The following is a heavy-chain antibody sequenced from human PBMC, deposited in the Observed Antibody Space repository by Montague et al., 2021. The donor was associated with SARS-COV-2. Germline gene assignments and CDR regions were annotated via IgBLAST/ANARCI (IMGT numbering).Heavy chain of an antibody. CDR3: ALPLGGARFDP. J-gene: IGHJ5*02. CDR2: IYHSGTT. D-gene: IGHD1-26*01. Sequence: SETLSLTCTVSGGSVSSDNWWTWVRQPPWKGLEWIGEIYHSGTTXYNPALQSRVTISVDKSRNHLSLSLRSVTAADTAMYYCALPLGGARFDPWGQGILVTVSS. CDR1: GGSVSSDNW. V-gene: IGHV4-4*02.